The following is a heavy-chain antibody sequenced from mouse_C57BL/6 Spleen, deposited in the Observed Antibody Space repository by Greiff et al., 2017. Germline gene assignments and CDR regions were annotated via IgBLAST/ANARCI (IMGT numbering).Heavy chain of an antibody. V-gene: IGHV1-82*01. CDR3: ARWGYGNALYWYFDV. J-gene: IGHJ1*03. CDR2: IYPGDGDT. Sequence: VQLQQSGPELVKPGASVKISCKASGYAFSSSWMNWVKQRPGKGLEWIGRIYPGDGDTNYNGKFKGKATLTADKSSSTAYMQLSSLTSEDSAVYFCARWGYGNALYWYFDVWGTGTTVTVSS. D-gene: IGHD2-10*02. CDR1: GYAFSSSW.